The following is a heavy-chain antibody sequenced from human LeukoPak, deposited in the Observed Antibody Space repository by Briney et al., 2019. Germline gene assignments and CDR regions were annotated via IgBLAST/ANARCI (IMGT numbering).Heavy chain of an antibody. CDR2: IIPIFGTA. CDR1: GGTFSSYA. Sequence: ASVKVSCKASGGTFSSYAIGWVRQAPGQGLEWMGGIIPIFGTANYAQKFQGRVTITADESTSTAYMELSSLRSEDTAVYYCARDGGHDYGDYEGWGQGTLVTVSS. CDR3: ARDGGHDYGDYEG. J-gene: IGHJ4*02. D-gene: IGHD4-17*01. V-gene: IGHV1-69*13.